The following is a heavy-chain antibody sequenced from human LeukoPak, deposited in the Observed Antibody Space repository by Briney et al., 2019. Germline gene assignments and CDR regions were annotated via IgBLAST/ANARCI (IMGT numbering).Heavy chain of an antibody. CDR3: VTVTPLNHLESPYFDY. V-gene: IGHV3-23*01. Sequence: GGSLRLSCAASGFTFSSYAMSWVRQAPGRGLEWVSAISGSGGSTYYADSVKGRFTISRDNSKNTLYLQMNSLRAEDTAVYYCVTVTPLNHLESPYFDYWGQGTLVTVSS. D-gene: IGHD4-17*01. J-gene: IGHJ4*02. CDR2: ISGSGGST. CDR1: GFTFSSYA.